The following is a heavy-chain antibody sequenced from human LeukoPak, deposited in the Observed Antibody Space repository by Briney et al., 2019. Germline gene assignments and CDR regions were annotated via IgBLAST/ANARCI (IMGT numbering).Heavy chain of an antibody. CDR1: GGSISSYY. D-gene: IGHD5-12*01. V-gene: IGHV4-4*09. CDR3: AKGYRGYLFDY. Sequence: SETLSLTCTVSGGSISSYYWSWIRQPPGKGLEWIGYIYTSGSTNYNPSLKSRVTISVDTSKNQFSLKLSSVTAADTAVYYCAKGYRGYLFDYWGQGTLVTVSS. J-gene: IGHJ4*02. CDR2: IYTSGST.